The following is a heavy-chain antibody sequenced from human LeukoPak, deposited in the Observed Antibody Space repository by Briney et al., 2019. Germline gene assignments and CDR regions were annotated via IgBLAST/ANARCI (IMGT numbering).Heavy chain of an antibody. D-gene: IGHD3-3*01. CDR1: GFTVSSNY. CDR3: AKDAYFFGYFDY. Sequence: GGSLRLSCAASGFTVSSNYMSWVRQAPGKGLEWVSVIYSGGSTYYADSVKGRFTISRDNSKNTLYLQMNSLRAEDTAVYYCAKDAYFFGYFDYWGQGTLVTVSS. J-gene: IGHJ4*02. V-gene: IGHV3-66*02. CDR2: IYSGGST.